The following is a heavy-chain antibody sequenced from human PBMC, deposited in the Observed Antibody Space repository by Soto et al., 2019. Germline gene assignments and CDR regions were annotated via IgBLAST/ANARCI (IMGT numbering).Heavy chain of an antibody. Sequence: GGSLRLSCAGSGFSFDDYAMHWVRQAPGKGLEWVSSITWNSGLMGYADSVEGRFTISRDNAKNSLYLQMNSLRPEDTASYYCAKDRGYCSGGTCYYMDVWGKGTTVTVSS. CDR3: AKDRGYCSGGTCYYMDV. V-gene: IGHV3-9*01. CDR2: ITWNSGLM. J-gene: IGHJ6*03. CDR1: GFSFDDYA. D-gene: IGHD2-15*01.